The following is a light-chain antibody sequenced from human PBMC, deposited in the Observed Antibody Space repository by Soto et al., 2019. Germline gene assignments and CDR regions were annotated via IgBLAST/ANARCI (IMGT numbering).Light chain of an antibody. CDR1: SVDVGGYNY. Sequence: QSALTQPASVSGSPGQSITISCTGTSVDVGGYNYVSWYQQHPGKAPKLMIYEVSNRPSGVSNRFSGSKSGNTASLTISGLQAEDEADYYCSSYTSSSTSRVFGTGTKVTVL. V-gene: IGLV2-14*01. CDR2: EVS. J-gene: IGLJ1*01. CDR3: SSYTSSSTSRV.